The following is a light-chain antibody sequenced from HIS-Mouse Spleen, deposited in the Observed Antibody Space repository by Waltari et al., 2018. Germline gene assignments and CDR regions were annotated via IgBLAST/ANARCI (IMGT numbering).Light chain of an antibody. V-gene: IGLV9-49*01. Sequence: QPVLTQPPSASASLVTSVTPTCTLSSGSSNNKLDSYHHRPAQGPRFVMRVGTGGIVGSKGDGIPDRFSVLGSGLKRYLTIKNIQEEDESDYHCGADHGSGSNFVWVFGGGTKLTVL. CDR3: GADHGSGSNFVWV. J-gene: IGLJ3*02. CDR1: SGSSNNK. CDR2: VGTGGIVG.